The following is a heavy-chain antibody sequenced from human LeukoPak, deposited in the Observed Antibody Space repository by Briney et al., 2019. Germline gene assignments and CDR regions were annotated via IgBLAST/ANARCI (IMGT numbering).Heavy chain of an antibody. J-gene: IGHJ4*02. CDR2: ISSSGSTI. V-gene: IGHV3-48*03. Sequence: GGSLRLSCAASGFTFSSYEMNWVRQAPGKGLEWVSYISSSGSTIYYADSVKGRFTISRDNAKSSLYLQMNGLRAEDTAVYYCARDTAYCGGDCAFDYWGQGTLVTVSS. CDR3: ARDTAYCGGDCAFDY. D-gene: IGHD2-21*02. CDR1: GFTFSSYE.